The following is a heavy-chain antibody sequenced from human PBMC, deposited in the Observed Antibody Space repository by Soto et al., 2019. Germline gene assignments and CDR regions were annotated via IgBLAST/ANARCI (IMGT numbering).Heavy chain of an antibody. J-gene: IGHJ6*02. CDR3: AVQHYDFWSGYGDPLYFYYGMDV. Sequence: ASVKVSCKASGYTFTSYGISWVRQAPGQGLEWMGWISAYNGNTNYAQKLQGRVTMTTDTSTSTAYMELRSLRSDDTAVYYCAVQHYDFWSGYGDPLYFYYGMDVWGQGTTVTVSS. V-gene: IGHV1-18*01. CDR1: GYTFTSYG. D-gene: IGHD3-3*01. CDR2: ISAYNGNT.